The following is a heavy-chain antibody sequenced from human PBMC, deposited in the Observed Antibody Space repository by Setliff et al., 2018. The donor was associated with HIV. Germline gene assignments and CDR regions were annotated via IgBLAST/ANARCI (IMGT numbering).Heavy chain of an antibody. V-gene: IGHV4-39*01. Sequence: TLSLTCAVSGGSVDSRDYYWGWIRQPPGKGLEWIGNILYGGTTYYTPSLKSRLSISVDTSRNQFSLRLNSVTAADTAVYYCARPTTGLGGGAAFDIWGQGTMVTVSS. CDR2: ILYGGTT. D-gene: IGHD2-8*01. CDR3: ARPTTGLGGGAAFDI. CDR1: GGSVDSRDYY. J-gene: IGHJ3*02.